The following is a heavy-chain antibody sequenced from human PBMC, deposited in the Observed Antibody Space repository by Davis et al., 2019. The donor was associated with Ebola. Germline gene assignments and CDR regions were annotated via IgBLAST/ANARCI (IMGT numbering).Heavy chain of an antibody. J-gene: IGHJ4*02. CDR1: GDSISSSYSNY. D-gene: IGHD6-19*01. CDR2: IYYIGTT. CDR3: ARNSSGFGYFDY. Sequence: PSETLSLTCTVSGDSISSSYSNYWSWIRQAPGRGLEWIGTIYYIGTTYYNPSLKSRLFMSVDTSKNQFSLKLTSVTADTAVYYCARNSSGFGYFDYWGLGILVTVS. V-gene: IGHV4-39*07.